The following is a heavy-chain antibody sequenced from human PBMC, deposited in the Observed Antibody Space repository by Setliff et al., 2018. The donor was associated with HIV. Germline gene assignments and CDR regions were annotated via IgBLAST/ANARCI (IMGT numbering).Heavy chain of an antibody. Sequence: GSLRLSCAASGFTVSSNYMSWVRQAPGKGLEWVSVIYSGGSTYYADSVKGRFTISRDNSKNTLYLQMNSLRAEDTAVYYCARAVTNWNVDGYYFDYWGQGTLVTVSS. CDR1: GFTVSSNY. D-gene: IGHD1-20*01. CDR2: IYSGGST. J-gene: IGHJ4*02. CDR3: ARAVTNWNVDGYYFDY. V-gene: IGHV3-53*01.